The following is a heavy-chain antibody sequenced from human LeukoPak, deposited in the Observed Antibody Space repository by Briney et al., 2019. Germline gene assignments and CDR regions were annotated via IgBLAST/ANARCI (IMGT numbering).Heavy chain of an antibody. CDR2: INTGGST. D-gene: IGHD2/OR15-2a*01. V-gene: IGHV3-53*01. Sequence: GGSLRLSCAASGFKVSSNYMSWVRQAPGKGLAWVSLINTGGSTYYADSVKGRFTMSRDNSKSMLYLQMDSLRAEDTAVYYCARVYNNTYFAHWGQGPLFTVSS. CDR1: GFKVSSNY. CDR3: ARVYNNTYFAH. J-gene: IGHJ4*02.